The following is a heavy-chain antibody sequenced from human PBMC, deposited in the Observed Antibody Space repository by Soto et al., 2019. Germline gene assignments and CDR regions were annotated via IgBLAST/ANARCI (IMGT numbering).Heavy chain of an antibody. CDR1: GDSVSSNSAT. J-gene: IGHJ4*02. V-gene: IGHV6-1*01. D-gene: IGHD1-7*01. CDR2: TYYRSKWYF. Sequence: SQTLSLTCVISGDSVSSNSATWNWIRQSPSRGLEWLGRTYYRSKWYFDYAVSVKSRITFNPDTSKSKFSLQLNSVTSEDTAVYYCARLTGTTFGYWGQGTLVTVSS. CDR3: ARLTGTTFGY.